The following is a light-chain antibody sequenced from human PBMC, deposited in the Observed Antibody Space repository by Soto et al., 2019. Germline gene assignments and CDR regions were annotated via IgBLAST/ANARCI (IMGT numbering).Light chain of an antibody. V-gene: IGKV1-39*01. CDR2: AAS. CDR3: QQSYSTPS. CDR1: QRISRY. Sequence: DIQMTQSPSSLSASVGDRVTITCRASQRISRYLNWYQQKPGKAPKLLIYAASSLQSGVPSRFSGSGSGTDFTLTISSLQPEDFATSSCQQSYSTPSFGGGTKVEIK. J-gene: IGKJ4*01.